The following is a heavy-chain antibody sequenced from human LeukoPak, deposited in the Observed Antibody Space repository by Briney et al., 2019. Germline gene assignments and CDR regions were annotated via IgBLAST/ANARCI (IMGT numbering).Heavy chain of an antibody. Sequence: GASVKVSCKASGYTFTGYYMHWVRQAPGQGLEWMGWINPNSGGTNYAQKFQGRVTMTRDTSISTAYMELSRLRSDDTAVYHCARDPDDFWSGYYSHWGQGTLVTVSS. CDR3: ARDPDDFWSGYYSH. J-gene: IGHJ4*02. CDR2: INPNSGGT. CDR1: GYTFTGYY. V-gene: IGHV1-2*02. D-gene: IGHD3-3*01.